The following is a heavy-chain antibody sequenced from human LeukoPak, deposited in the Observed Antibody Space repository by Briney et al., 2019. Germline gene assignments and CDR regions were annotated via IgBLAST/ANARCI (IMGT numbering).Heavy chain of an antibody. CDR2: ITTTSTSK. D-gene: IGHD4-11*01. CDR3: VRDAAYSAFNM. Sequence: GGSLRLSCAASGFTFSSFAMTWVRQAPGKGLQWVSSITTTSTSKYYADSVKGRFTISRDNAKNSLYLQMDSLRDEDTAVYYCVRDAAYSAFNMWGQGTMVTVSS. CDR1: GFTFSSFA. J-gene: IGHJ3*02. V-gene: IGHV3-48*02.